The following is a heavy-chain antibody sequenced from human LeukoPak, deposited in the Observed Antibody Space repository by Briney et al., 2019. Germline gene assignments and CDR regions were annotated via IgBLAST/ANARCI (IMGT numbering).Heavy chain of an antibody. J-gene: IGHJ4*02. D-gene: IGHD3-22*01. CDR3: ARDYYDSSGYYSLFGY. CDR2: IYYSGST. V-gene: IGHV4-59*01. Sequence: SETLSLTCTVSGGSISSYYWSWIRQPPGKGLEWIGYIYYSGSTNYNPSLKSRVTIPVDTSKNQFSLKLSSVTAADTAVYYCARDYYDSSGYYSLFGYWGQGTPVTVSS. CDR1: GGSISSYY.